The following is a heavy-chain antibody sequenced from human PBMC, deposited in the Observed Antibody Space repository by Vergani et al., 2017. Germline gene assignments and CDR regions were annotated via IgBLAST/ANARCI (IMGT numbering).Heavy chain of an antibody. CDR1: GFTFSSYG. D-gene: IGHD3-3*01. CDR3: PSSRFDYYYYYMDV. CDR2: IWYDVSNK. V-gene: IGHV3-33*01. Sequence: QVQLVESGGGVVQPGRSLRLSCAASGFTFSSYGMHWVRQAPGKGLEWVAVIWYDVSNKYYADPGKGLLTISRDNSKNTLYLQMNSLRVEDTAVYYCPSSRFDYYYYYMDVWGKGTTVTVSS. J-gene: IGHJ6*03.